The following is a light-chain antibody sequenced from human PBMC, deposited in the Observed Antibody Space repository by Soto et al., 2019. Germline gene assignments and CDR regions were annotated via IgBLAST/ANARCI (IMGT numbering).Light chain of an antibody. J-gene: IGKJ1*01. CDR1: QSISSW. CDR3: QQYNNYST. V-gene: IGKV1-5*03. CDR2: KAS. Sequence: DIRMTQSPSTLSASVGDTVTITCRASQSISSWLAWYQQKPGKAPKLLIYKASSLESGVPSRFSGSGSGTEFTLTISSLQPDDFATYYCQQYNNYSTFGQGTKVEIK.